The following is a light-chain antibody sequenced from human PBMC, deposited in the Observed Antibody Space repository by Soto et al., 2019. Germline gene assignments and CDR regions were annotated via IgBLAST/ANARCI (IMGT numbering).Light chain of an antibody. CDR1: SSDVGGYNY. J-gene: IGLJ1*01. CDR3: CSYAGIHTYV. CDR2: DVS. Sequence: QSALTQPRSVSGSPGQSVTISCTGTSSDVGGYNYVSWYQQHPGKAPKLMIYDVSQRPSGVPDRFSGSKSGNTASLTISGLHAEDQADYYCCSYAGIHTYVFGTGTKLTVL. V-gene: IGLV2-11*01.